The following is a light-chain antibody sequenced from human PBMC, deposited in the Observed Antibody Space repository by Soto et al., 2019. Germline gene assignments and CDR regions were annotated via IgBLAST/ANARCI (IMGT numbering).Light chain of an antibody. V-gene: IGKV3-20*01. CDR2: GAS. Sequence: EIVLTQSPGTLSLSPGERATVSSRASQCVSSSYLAWYQQKPGQAPRLLIYGASSRATGIPDRFSGSGSGTDFTLSISRLEPEDFAVYYCQQYGASPLYSFGQGTKLEIK. CDR1: QCVSSSY. CDR3: QQYGASPLYS. J-gene: IGKJ2*03.